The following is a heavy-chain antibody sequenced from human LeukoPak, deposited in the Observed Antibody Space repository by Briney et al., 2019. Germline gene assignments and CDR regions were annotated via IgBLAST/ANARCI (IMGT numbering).Heavy chain of an antibody. J-gene: IGHJ4*02. Sequence: ASVKVSCKVSGYTLTELSMHWVRQAPGKGLEWMGGFDLEDGETIYAQKFQGRVTMTEDTSTDTAYMELSSLRSGDTAVYYCATAARMDSSWRLYYFDYWGQGTLVTVSS. CDR1: GYTLTELS. CDR3: ATAARMDSSWRLYYFDY. V-gene: IGHV1-24*01. D-gene: IGHD6-13*01. CDR2: FDLEDGET.